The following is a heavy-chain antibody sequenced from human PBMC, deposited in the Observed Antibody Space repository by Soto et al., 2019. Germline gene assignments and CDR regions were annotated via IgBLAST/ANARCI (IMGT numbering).Heavy chain of an antibody. D-gene: IGHD1-26*01. Sequence: EVQLVESGGGLVKPGGSLRLSCAASGFTFTNSWMSWVRQAPGKGLDWVGRIKSKADGGTADYAAPVKGRFTISRDDSKNTLYLQMNSLETEDTAVYYCATRPTISDVGPEKSLQHWCQGTLVTVSS. J-gene: IGHJ1*01. V-gene: IGHV3-15*01. CDR2: IKSKADGGTA. CDR1: GFTFTNSW. CDR3: ATRPTISDVGPEKSLQH.